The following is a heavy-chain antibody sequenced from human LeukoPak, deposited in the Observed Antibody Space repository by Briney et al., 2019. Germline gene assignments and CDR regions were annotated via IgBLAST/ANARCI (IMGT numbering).Heavy chain of an antibody. CDR2: IYSYGST. CDR1: GFTVSSNY. CDR3: ARLGGKQLVRYYQYYMDV. D-gene: IGHD6-6*01. Sequence: GGSLRLSCAASGFTVSSNYMSWVRQAPGKGLEGVSVIYSYGSTYYADSVKGRFTISRDNSKKTLYLQMNSLRVVDTAVYYCARLGGKQLVRYYQYYMDVWGKGTTVTVSS. J-gene: IGHJ6*03. V-gene: IGHV3-66*02.